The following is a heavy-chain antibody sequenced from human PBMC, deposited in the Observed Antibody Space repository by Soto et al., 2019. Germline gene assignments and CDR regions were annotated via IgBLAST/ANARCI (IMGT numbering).Heavy chain of an antibody. CDR1: GYSFTDYY. V-gene: IGHV1-2*02. CDR3: ARGPYGDNAFDI. CDR2: IAPHRDGT. D-gene: IGHD4-17*01. Sequence: QVQVVQSGAEVKKPGASVKVSCKASGYSFTDYYMHWIRQAPGQGLEWMGWIAPHRDGTESAQKFQGRITLTGDTSTSTAYMELKGLTSADTAVYFCARGPYGDNAFDIWGQGTVVTVAS. J-gene: IGHJ3*02.